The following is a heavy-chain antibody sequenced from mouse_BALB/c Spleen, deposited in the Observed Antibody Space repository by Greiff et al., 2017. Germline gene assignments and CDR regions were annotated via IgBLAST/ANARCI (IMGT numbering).Heavy chain of an antibody. D-gene: IGHD1-1*01. CDR1: GYTFTSYW. V-gene: IGHV1S41*01. J-gene: IGHJ2*01. Sequence: DLVKPGASVKLSCKASGYTFTSYWINWIKQRPGQGLEWIGRIAPGSGSTYYNEMFKGKATLTVDTSSSTAYIQLSSLSSEDSAVYFCAREENYYGSSSNYFDYWGQGTTLTVSS. CDR2: IAPGSGST. CDR3: AREENYYGSSSNYFDY.